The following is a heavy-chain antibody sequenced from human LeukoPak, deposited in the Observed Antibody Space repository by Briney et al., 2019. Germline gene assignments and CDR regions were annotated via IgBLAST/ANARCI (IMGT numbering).Heavy chain of an antibody. CDR2: INHSGST. D-gene: IGHD5-24*01. Sequence: PSETLSLTCAVYGGSFSGYYWSWIRQPPGKGLEWIGEINHSGSTNYNPSLKSRVTISVDTSKNQFSLKLSSVTAADTAVYYCARGRQGWLHFCYFDYWGQGTLVTVSS. V-gene: IGHV4-34*01. J-gene: IGHJ4*02. CDR3: ARGRQGWLHFCYFDY. CDR1: GGSFSGYY.